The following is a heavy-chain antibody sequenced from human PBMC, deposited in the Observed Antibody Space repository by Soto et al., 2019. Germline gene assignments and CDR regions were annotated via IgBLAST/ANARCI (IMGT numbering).Heavy chain of an antibody. CDR1: GYTFTSYG. V-gene: IGHV1-18*01. D-gene: IGHD2-21*01. CDR3: AGSHIVVQRHDAFDI. J-gene: IGHJ3*02. Sequence: ASVKVSCKASGYTFTSYGISWVRQAPGQGLEWMGWISAYNGNTNYAQKLQGRVTMTTDTSTSTAYMELRSLRSDDTAVYYCAGSHIVVQRHDAFDIWGQGTMVTVSS. CDR2: ISAYNGNT.